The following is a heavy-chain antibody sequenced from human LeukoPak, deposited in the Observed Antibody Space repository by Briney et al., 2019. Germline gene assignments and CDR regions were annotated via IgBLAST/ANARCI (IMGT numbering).Heavy chain of an antibody. J-gene: IGHJ4*02. D-gene: IGHD1-1*01. V-gene: IGHV3-7*03. CDR1: GFIFNNYW. CDR2: IKYDGTTK. Sequence: PGGSLRLSCAASGFIFNNYWMDWVRQTPGKGLEWVANIKYDGTTKYYVDSVKGRFTISRDSAKNSLYLQMNGLRAEDTAVYFCSRQLEEWGQGTLVTVSS. CDR3: SRQLEE.